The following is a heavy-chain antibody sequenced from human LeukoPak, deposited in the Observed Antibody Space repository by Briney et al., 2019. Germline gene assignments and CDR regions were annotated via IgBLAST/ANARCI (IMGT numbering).Heavy chain of an antibody. CDR3: ARGGLYGDFNWFDP. CDR1: GYTFTGYY. D-gene: IGHD4-17*01. J-gene: IGHJ5*02. V-gene: IGHV1-2*02. CDR2: INPNSGGT. Sequence: GAPVKVSCKASGYTFTGYYMHWVRQAPGQGLEWMGWINPNSGGTNYAQKFQGRVTMTRDTSISTAYMELSRLRSEDTAVYYCARGGLYGDFNWFDPWGQGTLVTVSS.